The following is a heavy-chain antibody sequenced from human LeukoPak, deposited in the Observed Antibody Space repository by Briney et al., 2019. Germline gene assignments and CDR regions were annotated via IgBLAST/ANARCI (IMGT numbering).Heavy chain of an antibody. CDR3: ASDGRYQLLTYYMDV. CDR2: ISYDGSNK. CDR1: GFTFSSYA. V-gene: IGHV3-30-3*01. D-gene: IGHD2-2*01. J-gene: IGHJ6*03. Sequence: GGSLRLSCAASGFTFSSYAMHWVRQAPGKGLEWVVVISYDGSNKYYADSVKGRFTISRDNSKNTLYLQINSLRAEDTAVYYCASDGRYQLLTYYMDVWGKGTTVTVSS.